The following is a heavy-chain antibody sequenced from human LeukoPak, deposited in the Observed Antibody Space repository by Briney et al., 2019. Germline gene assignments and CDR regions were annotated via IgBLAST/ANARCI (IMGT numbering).Heavy chain of an antibody. CDR3: ARSELYYGSESYYHLDY. Sequence: PGGSLRLSCTTSGFTFDFYAMHWVRQAPGKGLEWVAVMSYDGRYRYYADSAKGRFTISRDNSKRTLYLEMSSLRPGDTALYYCARSELYYGSESYYHLDYWGHGTLVTVSS. CDR1: GFTFDFYA. J-gene: IGHJ4*01. CDR2: MSYDGRYR. V-gene: IGHV3-30*03. D-gene: IGHD3-10*01.